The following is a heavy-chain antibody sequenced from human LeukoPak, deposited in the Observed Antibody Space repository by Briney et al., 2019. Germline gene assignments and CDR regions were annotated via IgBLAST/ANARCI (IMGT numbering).Heavy chain of an antibody. CDR3: ARGRGGFAY. Sequence: SETLSLTCAVYGGSFSGYYWSWIRQPPGKGLEWIGEINHSGSTNYNPSLKSRVTISVDTSKNQFSLRLSSVTAADTAVYYCARGRGGFAYWGQGTLVTVSS. J-gene: IGHJ4*02. V-gene: IGHV4-34*01. CDR2: INHSGST. CDR1: GGSFSGYY.